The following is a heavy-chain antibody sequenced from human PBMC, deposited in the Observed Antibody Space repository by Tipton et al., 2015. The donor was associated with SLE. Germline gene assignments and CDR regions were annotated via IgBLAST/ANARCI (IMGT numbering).Heavy chain of an antibody. Sequence: SLRLSCAASEFTFSKYAMTWVRQAPGKGLQWVSAISASGSDTYYADSVKGRFTISRDNSKNTLFLQMNSLRVEDTAVYYCTKGGDYYYAFHIWGQGTMVTVSS. CDR1: EFTFSKYA. CDR2: ISASGSDT. V-gene: IGHV3-23*01. D-gene: IGHD2-21*02. J-gene: IGHJ3*02. CDR3: TKGGDYYYAFHI.